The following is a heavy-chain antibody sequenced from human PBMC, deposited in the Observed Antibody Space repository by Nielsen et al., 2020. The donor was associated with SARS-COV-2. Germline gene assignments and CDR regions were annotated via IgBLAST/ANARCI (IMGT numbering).Heavy chain of an antibody. Sequence: SCAASGFTFSGYSVNWVRQAPGKGLEWVAVISYDGSNKYYADSVKGRFTISRDNSKNTLYLQMNSLRAEDTAVYYCAKDLTSGSYYDWFDPWGQGTLVTVSS. CDR2: ISYDGSNK. CDR3: AKDLTSGSYYDWFDP. J-gene: IGHJ5*02. D-gene: IGHD1-26*01. CDR1: GFTFSGYS. V-gene: IGHV3-30*18.